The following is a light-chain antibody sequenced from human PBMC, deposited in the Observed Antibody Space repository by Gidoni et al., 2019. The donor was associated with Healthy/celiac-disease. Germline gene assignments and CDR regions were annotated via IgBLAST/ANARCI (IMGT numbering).Light chain of an antibody. V-gene: IGKV3-20*01. J-gene: IGKJ5*01. CDR3: QQYGSSPLFT. CDR1: QSVSSTY. CDR2: GAS. Sequence: EIVLTQSPGTLSLSPGERATLSCRASQSVSSTYLAWYPQKPGQAPRLLIYGASSSATGIPDRFSGSGSGTYFTLTISRLEPEDFAVYYCQQYGSSPLFTFGQGTRLEIK.